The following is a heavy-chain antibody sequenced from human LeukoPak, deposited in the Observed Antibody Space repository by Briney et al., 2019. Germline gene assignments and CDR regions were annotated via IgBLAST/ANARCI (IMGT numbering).Heavy chain of an antibody. J-gene: IGHJ4*02. CDR1: GGSISSSNW. D-gene: IGHD3-10*01. CDR3: ASLGFGATQPEYFDY. V-gene: IGHV4-4*02. CDR2: IYHSGST. Sequence: PSGTLSLTCAVSGGSISSSNWWSWVRQPPGKGLEWIGEIYHSGSTNYNPSLKSRVTISVDKSKNQFSLKLSSVTAADTAVYYCASLGFGATQPEYFDYWGQGTLVTVSS.